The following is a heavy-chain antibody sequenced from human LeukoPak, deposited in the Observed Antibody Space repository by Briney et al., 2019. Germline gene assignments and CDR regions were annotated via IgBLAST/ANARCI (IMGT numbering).Heavy chain of an antibody. V-gene: IGHV4-59*01. CDR1: GGPISSYY. J-gene: IGHJ6*03. D-gene: IGHD6-13*01. CDR3: AREIAAAGTFYYYYMDV. Sequence: SETLSLTCTVSGGPISSYYWSCLRQPPGKGLEWFGYIYYSGSTNYNPSLKSRVTISVDTSKNQFSLKLSSVTAADTAVYYCAREIAAAGTFYYYYMDVWGKGTTVTVSS. CDR2: IYYSGST.